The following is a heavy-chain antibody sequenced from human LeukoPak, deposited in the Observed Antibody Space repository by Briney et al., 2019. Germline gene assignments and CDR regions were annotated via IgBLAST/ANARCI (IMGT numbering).Heavy chain of an antibody. CDR1: GFIFSSYG. D-gene: IGHD3-22*01. Sequence: GGSLRLSCAASGFIFSSYGMHWVRQAPGKGLEWVAVIWYDGSNKYYADSVKGRFTISRDNSKNTLYLQMNSLRAEDTAVYYCARAGPDYDSSGYWGYYYGMDVWGQGTTVTVSS. V-gene: IGHV3-33*01. CDR2: IWYDGSNK. CDR3: ARAGPDYDSSGYWGYYYGMDV. J-gene: IGHJ6*02.